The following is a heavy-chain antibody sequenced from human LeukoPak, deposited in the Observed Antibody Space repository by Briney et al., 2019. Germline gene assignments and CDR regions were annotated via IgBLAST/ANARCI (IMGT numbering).Heavy chain of an antibody. CDR1: VDSISSFY. Sequence: SETLSLTCTVSVDSISSFYWYWIRQPPGKGLEWIGYIYYSGSTDYNPSLKSRVTISVDTPKNQFSLELSSVTAADTAVYYCARHVRPGGKGTLSWFDPWGQGTLVTVSS. CDR2: IYYSGST. D-gene: IGHD4-23*01. J-gene: IGHJ5*02. V-gene: IGHV4-59*08. CDR3: ARHVRPGGKGTLSWFDP.